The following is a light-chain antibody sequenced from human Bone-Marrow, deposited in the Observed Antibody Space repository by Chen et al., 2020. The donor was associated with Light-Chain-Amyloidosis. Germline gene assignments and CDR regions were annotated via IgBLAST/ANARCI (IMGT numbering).Light chain of an antibody. CDR3: QKYGTSPVT. V-gene: IGKV3-20*01. Sequence: EIVLTQSPGTLSLSPGEGANLSCRASQTISSNYLTWYQQKFGQAPRLLIYCSSSRATGIPDRVTGSGSGTDFTLTINRLEPEDFAMYYCQKYGTSPVTFGGGTKVEIK. CDR2: CSS. J-gene: IGKJ4*01. CDR1: QTISSNY.